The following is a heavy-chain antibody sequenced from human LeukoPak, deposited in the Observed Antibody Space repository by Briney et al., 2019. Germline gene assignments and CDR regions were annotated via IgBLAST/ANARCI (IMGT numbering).Heavy chain of an antibody. CDR2: IKQDGSEK. D-gene: IGHD2-2*01. CDR3: ASHSSTSRNWFDP. CDR1: GFTFSSYW. Sequence: PGGPLRLSCAASGFTFSSYWMSWVRQAPGKGLEWVANIKQDGSEKYYVDSVKGRFTISRDNAKNSLYLQMNSLRAEDTAVYYCASHSSTSRNWFDPWGQGTLVTVSS. J-gene: IGHJ5*02. V-gene: IGHV3-7*01.